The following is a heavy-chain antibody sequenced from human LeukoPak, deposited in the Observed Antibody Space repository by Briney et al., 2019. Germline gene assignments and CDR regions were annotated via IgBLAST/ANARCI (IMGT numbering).Heavy chain of an antibody. D-gene: IGHD2-21*02. CDR2: VNPNIGDA. V-gene: IGHV1-2*02. Sequence: ASVKVSCKASGYTFTDYFIHWVRQAPGQGLEWMGWVNPNIGDASYAQKFQDRVTMTRDRSINTAYMELSRLTSDDTAVYYCARMALDGGDSIGFDSWGQGTLVAVSS. CDR3: ARMALDGGDSIGFDS. CDR1: GYTFTDYF. J-gene: IGHJ5*01.